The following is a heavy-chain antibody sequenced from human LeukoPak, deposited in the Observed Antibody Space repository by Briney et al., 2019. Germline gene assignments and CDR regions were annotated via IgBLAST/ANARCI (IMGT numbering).Heavy chain of an antibody. V-gene: IGHV3-30*18. J-gene: IGHJ4*02. CDR2: ISYDGRNK. CDR1: GFTFSSYG. Sequence: GGSLRLSCAASGFTFSSYGMHWVRQAPGKGLEWVAVISYDGRNKYYADSVKGRFTISRDNSKNTLYLQMNSLRAEDTALYYCAKESTVAHFDYWGQGTLVTVSS. D-gene: IGHD4-11*01. CDR3: AKESTVAHFDY.